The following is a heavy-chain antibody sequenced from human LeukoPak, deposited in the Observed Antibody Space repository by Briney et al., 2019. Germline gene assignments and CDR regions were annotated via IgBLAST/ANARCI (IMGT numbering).Heavy chain of an antibody. J-gene: IGHJ4*02. CDR1: GFTFNSYT. CDR3: ARGGMVRGVMGHDY. Sequence: PGGSLRLSCAASGFTFNSYTMNWVRQAPGKGLEWVSSITYDSRYIYYADSVKGRFTISRDNAKNSLYLQMNSLRAEDTAVYYCARGGMVRGVMGHDYWGQGTLVTVSS. D-gene: IGHD3-10*01. V-gene: IGHV3-21*01. CDR2: ITYDSRYI.